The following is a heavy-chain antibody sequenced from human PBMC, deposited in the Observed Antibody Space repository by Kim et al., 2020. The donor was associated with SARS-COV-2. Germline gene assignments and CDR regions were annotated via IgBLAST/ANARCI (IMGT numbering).Heavy chain of an antibody. Sequence: SETLSLTCAVYGGSFSGYYWSWIRQPPGKGLEWIWEINHSGSTNYNPSLKSRVTISVDTSKNQFSLKLSSVTAADTAVYYCARALYYYGSGSYYNHPFDYWGQGTLVPVSS. CDR1: GGSFSGYY. V-gene: IGHV4-34*01. D-gene: IGHD3-10*01. J-gene: IGHJ4*02. CDR3: ARALYYYGSGSYYNHPFDY. CDR2: INHSGST.